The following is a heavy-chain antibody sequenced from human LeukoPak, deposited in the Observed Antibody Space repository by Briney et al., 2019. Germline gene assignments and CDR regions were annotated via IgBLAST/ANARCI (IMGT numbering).Heavy chain of an antibody. V-gene: IGHV3-48*03. Sequence: GGSLRLSCAASGFTFSSYEMNWVRQAPGKGLEWVSYISSSGSTIYYADSVKGRFTISRDNSKNTLYLQMNSLRAEDTAVCYCAKGSYSTEGYWGQGTLVSVSS. CDR2: ISSSGSTI. D-gene: IGHD6-13*01. CDR3: AKGSYSTEGY. J-gene: IGHJ4*02. CDR1: GFTFSSYE.